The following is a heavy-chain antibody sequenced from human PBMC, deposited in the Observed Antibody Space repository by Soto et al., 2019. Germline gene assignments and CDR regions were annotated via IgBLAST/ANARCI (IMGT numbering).Heavy chain of an antibody. CDR2: ISGSGGST. J-gene: IGHJ4*02. V-gene: IGHV3-23*01. CDR1: GFTFSSYA. Sequence: WGSLRLSCAASGFTFSSYAMSWVRQAPGKGLEWVSAISGSGGSTYYADSVKGRFTISRDNSKNTLYLQMNSLRAEDTAVYYCANWGYSGYSFYWGQRTLVTVSS. D-gene: IGHD5-12*01. CDR3: ANWGYSGYSFY.